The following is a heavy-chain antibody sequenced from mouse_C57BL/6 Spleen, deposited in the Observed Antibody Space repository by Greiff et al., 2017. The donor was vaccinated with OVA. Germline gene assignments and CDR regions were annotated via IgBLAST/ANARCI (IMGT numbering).Heavy chain of an antibody. CDR1: GFTFSSYG. V-gene: IGHV5-6*01. Sequence: EVKLMESGGDLVKPGGSLKLSCAASGFTFSSYGMSWVRQTPDKRLEWVATISSGGSYTYYPDSVKGRFTISRDNAKNTLYLQMSSLKSEDTAMYYCARHAYDGTLFAYWGQGTLVTVSA. D-gene: IGHD2-12*01. CDR2: ISSGGSYT. CDR3: ARHAYDGTLFAY. J-gene: IGHJ3*01.